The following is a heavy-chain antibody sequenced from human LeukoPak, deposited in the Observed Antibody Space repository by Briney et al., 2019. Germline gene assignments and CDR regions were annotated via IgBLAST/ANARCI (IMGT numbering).Heavy chain of an antibody. J-gene: IGHJ6*02. CDR3: ASLPGYYYYGMDV. Sequence: SVKVSCKASGGTFSSYAISWVRQAPGQGLEWMGRIIPILGIANYAQEFQGRVTITADKSTSTAYMELSSLRSEDTAVYYCASLPGYYYYGMDVWGQGTTVTVSS. CDR1: GGTFSSYA. CDR2: IIPILGIA. V-gene: IGHV1-69*04.